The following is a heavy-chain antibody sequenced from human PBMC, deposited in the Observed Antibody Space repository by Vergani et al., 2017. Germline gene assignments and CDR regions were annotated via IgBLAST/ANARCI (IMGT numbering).Heavy chain of an antibody. CDR3: AREWSISWTANWFDP. CDR2: ISSSSSYI. J-gene: IGHJ5*02. V-gene: IGHV3-21*01. D-gene: IGHD6-13*01. CDR1: GFTFSSYS. Sequence: EVQLVESGGGLVKPGGSLRLSCAASGFTFSSYSMNWVRQAPGKGLEWVSSISSSSSYIYYADSVKGRFTISRDNAKNSLYLQMNSQRAEDTAVYYCAREWSISWTANWFDPWGQGTLVTVSS.